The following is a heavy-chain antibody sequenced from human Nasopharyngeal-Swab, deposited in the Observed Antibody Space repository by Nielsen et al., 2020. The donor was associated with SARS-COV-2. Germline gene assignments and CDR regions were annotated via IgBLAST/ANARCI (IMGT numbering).Heavy chain of an antibody. CDR1: GFIVSSTY. CDR3: ASSMPAAGSPRFDY. V-gene: IGHV3-66*01. CDR2: IYSGGST. Sequence: GGSLRLSCAASGFIVSSTYMNWVRQAPGKGPEWVSVIYSGGSTYYADSVKGRFTMSRDNSKNTLYLQMNSLRAEDTAVYYCASSMPAAGSPRFDYWGQGTLVTVSS. D-gene: IGHD6-13*01. J-gene: IGHJ4*02.